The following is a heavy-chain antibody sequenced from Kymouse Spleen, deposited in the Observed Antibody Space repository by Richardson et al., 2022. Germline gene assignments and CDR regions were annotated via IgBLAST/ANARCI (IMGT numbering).Heavy chain of an antibody. CDR1: GFTFSNAW. Sequence: EVQLVESGGGLVKPGGSLRLSCAASGFTFSNAWMSWVRQAPGKGLEWVGRIKSKTDGGTTDYAAPVKGRFTISRDDSKNTLYLQMNSLKTEDTAVYYCTVHRTYYYGSGSYYNWFDPWGQGTLVTVSS. CDR2: IKSKTDGGTT. V-gene: IGHV3-15*01. J-gene: IGHJ5*02. D-gene: IGHD3-10*01. CDR3: TVHRTYYYGSGSYYNWFDP.